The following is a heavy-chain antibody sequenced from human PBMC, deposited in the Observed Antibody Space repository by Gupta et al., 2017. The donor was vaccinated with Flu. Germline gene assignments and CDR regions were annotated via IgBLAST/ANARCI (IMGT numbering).Heavy chain of an antibody. CDR2: IYWSDNK. J-gene: IGHJ5*02. CDR1: GFSVSTSGVG. D-gene: IGHD3-22*01. V-gene: IGHV2-5*01. CDR3: AHVNSSGYPNWYDP. Sequence: QITLRESGPTLVKPAQTHTLTCTFSGFSVSTSGVGVGWIRQPPGKALEWLAVIYWSDNKDYSPPLRSRLSITRDSSKNQVVLQMTNMDLVDTATYYCAHVNSSGYPNWYDPWGQGTRVTVSS.